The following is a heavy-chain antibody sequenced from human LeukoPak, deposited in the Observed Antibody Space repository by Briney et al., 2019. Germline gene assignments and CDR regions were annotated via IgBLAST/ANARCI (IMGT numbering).Heavy chain of an antibody. J-gene: IGHJ4*02. CDR2: IYYSGST. D-gene: IGHD3-22*01. CDR3: ARGSYSFDSSSSPLGPLFDS. CDR1: GGSISSSSYY. Sequence: SETLSLTCTVSGGSISSSSYYWGWIRQPPGKGLEWIESIYYSGSTYYNPSLKSRVTISVDTSKKQFSLKLTSLTAADTAVYYCARGSYSFDSSSSPLGPLFDSWGQGTLVTVSS. V-gene: IGHV4-39*07.